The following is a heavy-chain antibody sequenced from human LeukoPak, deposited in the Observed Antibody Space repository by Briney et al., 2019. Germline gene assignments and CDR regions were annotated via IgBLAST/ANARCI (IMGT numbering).Heavy chain of an antibody. CDR3: ARKRSGYYTRAFDI. Sequence: EASVKVSCKASGYTFTSYDINWVRQAPGQGLEWMGWMNPNSGNTVYAQKFQGRVTMTRNTSISTAYMELSSLRSEDTAVYYCARKRSGYYTRAFDIWGQGTMVTVSS. CDR1: GYTFTSYD. J-gene: IGHJ3*02. D-gene: IGHD3-3*01. V-gene: IGHV1-8*01. CDR2: MNPNSGNT.